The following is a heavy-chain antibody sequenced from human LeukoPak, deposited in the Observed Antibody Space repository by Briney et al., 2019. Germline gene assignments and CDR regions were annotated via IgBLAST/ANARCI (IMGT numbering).Heavy chain of an antibody. CDR3: ARGYSGYSVAY. D-gene: IGHD5-12*01. V-gene: IGHV4-39*01. Sequence: SETLSLTCPVSGGSISSSSYYWGWIRQPPGKGLEWIGRMYYSGNTYYNPSLKSRVTISVDTSKNQFSLELSSVTAADTAVYYCARGYSGYSVAYWGQGTLVTVSS. CDR2: MYYSGNT. CDR1: GGSISSSSYY. J-gene: IGHJ4*02.